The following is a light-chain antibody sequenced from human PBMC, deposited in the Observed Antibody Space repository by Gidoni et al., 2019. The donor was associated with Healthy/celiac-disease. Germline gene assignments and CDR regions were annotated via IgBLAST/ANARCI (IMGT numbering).Light chain of an antibody. CDR2: GAS. CDR3: QQYNNWET. J-gene: IGKJ1*01. V-gene: IGKV3-15*01. Sequence: EIVMTQSPATLSVSPGESATLSCRASQRVSSNLAWYQQKPGKAPRLLIYGASTRATGSPARCSGSGSGTEFTITISSLQSEDFAGYYCQQYNNWETFGQGTKVEIK. CDR1: QRVSSN.